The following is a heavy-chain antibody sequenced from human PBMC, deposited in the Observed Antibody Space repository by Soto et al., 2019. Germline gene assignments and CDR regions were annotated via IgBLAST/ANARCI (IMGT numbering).Heavy chain of an antibody. CDR2: IWHDGGTE. D-gene: IGHD3-3*01. J-gene: IGHJ6*02. CDR1: GFSFSTYG. CDR3: ARILRFLEWSHGMDV. Sequence: PGGSLRLSCAASGFSFSTYGMHWVRQAPGKGLEWVAIIWHDGGTEYYADSLKGRFTTSRDNSKNTLYLQMNSLRAEDTAVYYCARILRFLEWSHGMDVWGQGTTVTVSS. V-gene: IGHV3-33*01.